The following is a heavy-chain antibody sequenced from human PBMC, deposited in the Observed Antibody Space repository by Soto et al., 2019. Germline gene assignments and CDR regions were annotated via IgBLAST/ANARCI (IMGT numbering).Heavy chain of an antibody. CDR2: IHHTGST. Sequence: QVQLQESGPGLVKPSGTLSLTCAVSGASIISENWWTWVRQSPGKGLEWIGEIHHTGSTTYNPSLDSRVTMSVDKSKNHFSLILSSVTAADTALYYCAKSWELQRFFASWGQGTLVTVSS. CDR3: AKSWELQRFFAS. D-gene: IGHD1-26*01. CDR1: GASIISENW. V-gene: IGHV4-4*02. J-gene: IGHJ4*02.